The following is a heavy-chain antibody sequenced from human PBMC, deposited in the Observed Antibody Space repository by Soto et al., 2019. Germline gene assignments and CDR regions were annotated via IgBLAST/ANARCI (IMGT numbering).Heavy chain of an antibody. CDR2: ISYDGSNK. CDR3: AKDANTMVRGVIPLGPFDY. V-gene: IGHV3-30*18. J-gene: IGHJ4*02. CDR1: GFTFSSYG. Sequence: GGSLRLSCAASGFTFSSYGMHWVRQAPGKGLEWVAVISYDGSNKYYADSVKGRFTISRDNSKNTLYLQMNSLRAEDTAVYYCAKDANTMVRGVIPLGPFDYWGQGTLVTVS. D-gene: IGHD3-10*01.